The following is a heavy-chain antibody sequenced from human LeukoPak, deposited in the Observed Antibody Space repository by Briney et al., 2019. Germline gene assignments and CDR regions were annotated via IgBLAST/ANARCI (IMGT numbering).Heavy chain of an antibody. D-gene: IGHD2-15*01. CDR2: ISGSGGST. J-gene: IGHJ4*02. CDR3: AKGMDGLIVGAIDY. CDR1: GFTFSSHA. V-gene: IGHV3-23*01. Sequence: GGSLRLSCAASGFTFSSHAMSWVRQAPGKGLEWVSPISGSGGSTYYADSVKGRFTISRDNYKNTLYLQMNSLRVEDTAIYYCAKGMDGLIVGAIDYWGQGTLVSVSS.